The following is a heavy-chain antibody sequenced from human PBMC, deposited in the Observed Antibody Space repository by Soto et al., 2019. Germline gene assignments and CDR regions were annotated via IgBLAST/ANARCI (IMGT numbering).Heavy chain of an antibody. CDR1: GGTFDSNA. Sequence: QVQLVQSGTEVRKPGSSVKVSCKASGGTFDSNAISWVRLAPGQGLEWMGGIIPIFGTINNAQKFEDRVTITADEYANIVYMELSSFRSEDTAIYYCAREGLTFGPGAVGGAFDIWCQGTLVTVSS. CDR2: IIPIFGTI. V-gene: IGHV1-69*12. J-gene: IGHJ3*02. D-gene: IGHD2-2*01. CDR3: AREGLTFGPGAVGGAFDI.